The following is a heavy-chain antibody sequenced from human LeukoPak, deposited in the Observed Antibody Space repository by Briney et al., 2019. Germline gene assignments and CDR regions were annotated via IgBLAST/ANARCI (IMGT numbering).Heavy chain of an antibody. Sequence: PSETLSLTCTASGVSFSTYYWTWLRQPAGKGLEWLGRIYSSGNTNYNPSLESRVTMSIDTSKNQFSLKLTSVTAADTAVYYCARERGILRGDAFDIWGQGTVVTVSS. D-gene: IGHD1-26*01. CDR2: IYSSGNT. CDR1: GVSFSTYY. CDR3: ARERGILRGDAFDI. J-gene: IGHJ3*02. V-gene: IGHV4-4*07.